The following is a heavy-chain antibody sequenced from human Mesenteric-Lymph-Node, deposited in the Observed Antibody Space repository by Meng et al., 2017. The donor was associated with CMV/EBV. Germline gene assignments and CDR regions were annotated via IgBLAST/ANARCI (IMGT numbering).Heavy chain of an antibody. J-gene: IGHJ5*02. V-gene: IGHV4-39*01. Sequence: SISSSGYYWGWISQPPGKWLEWIGSIYYSGRAYYNPSLRSRVTISVDTFKNQFSLNLNSVTAADTAVYYCARHLRVGSGWYEGFDPWGQGTLVTVSS. CDR3: ARHLRVGSGWYEGFDP. CDR1: SISSSGYY. D-gene: IGHD6-19*01. CDR2: IYYSGRA.